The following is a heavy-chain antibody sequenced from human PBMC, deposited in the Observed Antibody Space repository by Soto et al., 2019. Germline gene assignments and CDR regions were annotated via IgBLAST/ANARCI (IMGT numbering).Heavy chain of an antibody. CDR1: GGSFSGYY. CDR3: ARTVSTYYYYMDV. CDR2: INHSGST. D-gene: IGHD2-8*01. J-gene: IGHJ6*03. V-gene: IGHV4-34*01. Sequence: SETLSLTCAVYGGSFSGYYWSWIRQPPGKGLEWIGEINHSGSTNYNPSLKSRVTISVDTSKNQFSLKLSSVTAADTAVYYCARTVSTYYYYMDVWGKGTTVTVS.